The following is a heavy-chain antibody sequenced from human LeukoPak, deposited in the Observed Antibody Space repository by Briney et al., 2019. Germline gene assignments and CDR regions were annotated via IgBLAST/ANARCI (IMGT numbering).Heavy chain of an antibody. CDR2: INHSGST. D-gene: IGHD2-8*01. CDR1: GGSISSYY. V-gene: IGHV4-34*01. J-gene: IGHJ5*02. Sequence: SETLSLTCTVSGGSISSYYWSWIRQPPGKGLEWIGEINHSGSTNYNPSLKSRVTISVDTSKNQFSLKLSSVTAADTAVYYCARLRYCTNGVCPWGQGTLVTVSS. CDR3: ARLRYCTNGVCP.